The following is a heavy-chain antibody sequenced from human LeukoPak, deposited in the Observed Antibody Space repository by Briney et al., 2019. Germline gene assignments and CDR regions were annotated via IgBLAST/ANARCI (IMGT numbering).Heavy chain of an antibody. CDR1: GYTFTSYG. Sequence: ASVKVSCKASGYTFTSYGISWVRQAPGQGLEWMGWISAYNGNTNYAQKLQGRVTMTTDTSTSTAYMELRSLRSDDTAVYYCARAPSIVVVTVTPNFDYWGQGTLVTVSS. J-gene: IGHJ4*02. CDR3: ARAPSIVVVTVTPNFDY. V-gene: IGHV1-18*01. CDR2: ISAYNGNT. D-gene: IGHD2-21*02.